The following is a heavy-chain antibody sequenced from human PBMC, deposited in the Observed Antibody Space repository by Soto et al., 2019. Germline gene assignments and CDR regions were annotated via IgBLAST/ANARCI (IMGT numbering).Heavy chain of an antibody. J-gene: IGHJ4*02. V-gene: IGHV4-59*01. Sequence: SETLSLTCTVSGGSISCYYWSWIRQPPGKGLEWIGYIYYSGSTNYNPSLKSRVTISVDTSKNQFSLKLSSVSAADTAVYYCARGYGDIVVVPAAHFDYWGQGTLVTVSS. CDR2: IYYSGST. CDR1: GGSISCYY. D-gene: IGHD2-2*01. CDR3: ARGYGDIVVVPAAHFDY.